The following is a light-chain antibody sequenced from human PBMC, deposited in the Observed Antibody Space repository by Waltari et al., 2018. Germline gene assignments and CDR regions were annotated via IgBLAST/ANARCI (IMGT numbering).Light chain of an antibody. CDR2: STN. CDR1: SGSVSTRFS. Sequence: QTVVNQETSISVSTGGTVTLTCALSSGSVSTRFSTGWYQQTPGQAPRTLIYSTNTRSSGVPDRFSGSILGSKAALTITGAQADDESDYYCVLYLPSGIWVFGGGTKLTVL. J-gene: IGLJ3*02. V-gene: IGLV8-61*01. CDR3: VLYLPSGIWV.